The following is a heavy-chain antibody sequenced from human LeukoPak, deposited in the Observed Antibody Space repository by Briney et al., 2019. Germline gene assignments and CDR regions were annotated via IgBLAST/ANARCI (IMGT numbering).Heavy chain of an antibody. D-gene: IGHD3-10*01. Sequence: ASVKVSCKASGYTFTSYYMHWVRQAPGQGLEWMGIINPSGGSTSSAQKFQGRVTMTRDTSTSTVYMELSSLRSEDTAVYYCARNIWFGESADAFDIWGQGTMVTVSS. CDR3: ARNIWFGESADAFDI. CDR2: INPSGGST. V-gene: IGHV1-46*01. J-gene: IGHJ3*02. CDR1: GYTFTSYY.